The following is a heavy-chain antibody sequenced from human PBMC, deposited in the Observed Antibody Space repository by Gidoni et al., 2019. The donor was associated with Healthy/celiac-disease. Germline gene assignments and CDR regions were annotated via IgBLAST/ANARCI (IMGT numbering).Heavy chain of an antibody. CDR3: TTDPLRIAVADAFDI. CDR1: GFTFSNAW. CDR2: IKSKTDGGTT. Sequence: EVQLVESGGGLVKPGGSLRLSCAASGFTFSNAWMSLVRQAPGKGLEWVGRIKSKTDGGTTDYAAPVKGRFTISRDDSKNTLYLQMNSLKTEDTAVYYCTTDPLRIAVADAFDIWGQGTMVTVSS. J-gene: IGHJ3*02. V-gene: IGHV3-15*01. D-gene: IGHD6-19*01.